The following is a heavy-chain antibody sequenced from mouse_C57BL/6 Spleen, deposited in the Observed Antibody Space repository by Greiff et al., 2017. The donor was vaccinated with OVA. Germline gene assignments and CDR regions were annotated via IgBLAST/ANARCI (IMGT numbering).Heavy chain of an antibody. Sequence: QVQLQQSGAELVKPGASVKISCKASGYAFSSYWMNWVKQRPGKGLEWIGQIYPGDGDTNYNGKFKDKATLTADKSSSTAYMQHSSLTSEDSAVYFCARWGYGSSYWDFDVWGTGTTVTVSS. CDR2: IYPGDGDT. V-gene: IGHV1-80*01. J-gene: IGHJ1*03. D-gene: IGHD1-1*01. CDR3: ARWGYGSSYWDFDV. CDR1: GYAFSSYW.